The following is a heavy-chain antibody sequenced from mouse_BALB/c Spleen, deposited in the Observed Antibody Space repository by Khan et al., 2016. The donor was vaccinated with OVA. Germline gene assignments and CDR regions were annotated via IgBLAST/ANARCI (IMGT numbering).Heavy chain of an antibody. D-gene: IGHD2-12*01. CDR1: GYSITSDYA. Sequence: EVQLQESGPGLVKPSQSLSLTCTVTGYSITSDYAWNWIRQFPGNKLEWMGYISSTGSTSYNQSLKSRISITRDTSKNQFFLRLTSVTTEDTATYYCARSLYYSYGYALDCWGRGTSVTVAS. J-gene: IGHJ4*01. CDR3: ARSLYYSYGYALDC. CDR2: ISSTGST. V-gene: IGHV3-2*02.